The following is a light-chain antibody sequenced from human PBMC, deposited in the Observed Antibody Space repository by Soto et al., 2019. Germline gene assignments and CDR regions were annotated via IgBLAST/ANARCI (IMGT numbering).Light chain of an antibody. CDR2: STT. J-gene: IGKJ2*01. CDR1: QRVSSSS. V-gene: IGKV3-20*01. Sequence: EIVLTQSPDTLSLTRGERATLSCRASQRVSSSSLAWYQQKPGQAPRLLIYSTTYRAAGVPDRFSGSGSGTDFTLPIARLEPEGFAVYYCQQYGGSPRYTFGQGTKLEI. CDR3: QQYGGSPRYT.